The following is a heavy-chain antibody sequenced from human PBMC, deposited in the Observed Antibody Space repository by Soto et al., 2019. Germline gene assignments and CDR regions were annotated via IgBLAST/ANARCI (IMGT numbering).Heavy chain of an antibody. D-gene: IGHD3-16*01. CDR3: ARDYQWVGDRRLHY. J-gene: IGHJ4*02. CDR2: IYYSGSP. CDR1: GGSISSGGYY. Sequence: QVQLQESGPGLVKPSQTLSLTCTVSGGSISSGGYYWSWIRQHPGKGLEWIGYIYYSGSPYYNPARKSRSTITINPSTNQLALKLSSMTAAGTAVYYCARDYQWVGDRRLHYWGRGILVIVCS. V-gene: IGHV4-31*03.